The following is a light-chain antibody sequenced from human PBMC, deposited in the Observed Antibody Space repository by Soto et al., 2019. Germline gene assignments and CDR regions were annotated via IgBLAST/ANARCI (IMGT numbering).Light chain of an antibody. CDR1: QSVSSY. CDR2: DAS. Sequence: EIVLTQSPATLSLSPVERATLSCSASQSVSSYLAWYQQKPGQAPRLLIYDASNTATGIPARFSGSGSGTDFTLTISSLEPEDFAVYYCQQRSNWTLTFGGGTKVEIK. CDR3: QQRSNWTLT. J-gene: IGKJ4*01. V-gene: IGKV3-11*01.